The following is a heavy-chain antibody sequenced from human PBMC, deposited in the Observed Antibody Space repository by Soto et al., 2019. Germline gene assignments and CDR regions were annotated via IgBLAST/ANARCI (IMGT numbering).Heavy chain of an antibody. V-gene: IGHV5-51*01. D-gene: IGHD1-26*01. CDR3: ARLVGATRNFDY. CDR2: VQPGDSNN. J-gene: IGHJ4*02. Sequence: PWKGLEWMGIVQPGDSNNKYSPSFQGQVTISADKSINTAYLQWTNLRASDPAIYYCARLVGATRNFDYWGQGTLVTVSS.